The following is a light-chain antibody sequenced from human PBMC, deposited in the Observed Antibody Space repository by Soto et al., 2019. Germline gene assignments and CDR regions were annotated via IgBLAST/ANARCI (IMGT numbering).Light chain of an antibody. CDR2: EVT. Sequence: QSALTQPPSASGSPGQSVTISCTGTSSDVGGYNYVSWYQQYQGRAPKLMIYEVTKRPSGVPDRFSGSKSGNTASLTVSGLQAEDEAYYHCSSYAASNNFYFVFGGGTKLTVL. V-gene: IGLV2-8*01. CDR1: SSDVGGYNY. CDR3: SSYAASNNFYFV. J-gene: IGLJ3*02.